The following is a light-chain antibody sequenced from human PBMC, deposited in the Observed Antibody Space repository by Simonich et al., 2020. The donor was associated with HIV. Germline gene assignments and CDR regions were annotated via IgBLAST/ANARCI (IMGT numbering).Light chain of an antibody. Sequence: QSVLPQPPSASGTPGPRVTISCSGSNSNIGTNYLYWYLPLPGTAPKLRIYWNSQRPSWVPDQFSGSRSGTSASLAISGLRSEDEAHYYCAAWDDSLSDWVFGGGTKLTVL. CDR3: AAWDDSLSDWV. J-gene: IGLJ3*02. CDR1: NSNIGTNY. CDR2: WNS. V-gene: IGLV1-47*01.